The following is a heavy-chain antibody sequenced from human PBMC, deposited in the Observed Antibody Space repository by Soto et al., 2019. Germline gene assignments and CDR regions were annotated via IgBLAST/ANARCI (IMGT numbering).Heavy chain of an antibody. V-gene: IGHV1-18*01. J-gene: IGHJ4*02. D-gene: IGHD2-2*01. Sequence: QVQLVQSGAEVKKPGASVKVSCKASGYTFTSFGISWVRQAPGQGLEWMAWISLYNGNTNYAQKFQGRVTMTTDTSTNTAYMELRSLRSDDTAVYYCARDALPYYFSSMASDYWGQGTLVTVAS. CDR2: ISLYNGNT. CDR1: GYTFTSFG. CDR3: ARDALPYYFSSMASDY.